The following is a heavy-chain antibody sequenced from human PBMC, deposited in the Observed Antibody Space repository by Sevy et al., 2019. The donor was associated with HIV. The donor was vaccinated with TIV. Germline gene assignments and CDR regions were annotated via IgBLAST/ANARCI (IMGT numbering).Heavy chain of an antibody. CDR2: ISAYNGNT. D-gene: IGHD1-26*01. CDR1: GYTFTSYG. CDR3: ARDRLGATRSDDAFDI. V-gene: IGHV1-18*01. J-gene: IGHJ3*02. Sequence: ASVKVSCKASGYTFTSYGISWVRQAPGQGLEWMGWISAYNGNTNYAQKLQGRVTMTTDTSTSTAYMELRSLRSDDTAGYYCARDRLGATRSDDAFDIWGQGTMVTVSS.